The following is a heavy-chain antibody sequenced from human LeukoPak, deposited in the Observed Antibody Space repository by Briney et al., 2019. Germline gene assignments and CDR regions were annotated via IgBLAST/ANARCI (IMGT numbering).Heavy chain of an antibody. J-gene: IGHJ4*02. CDR1: GFTLSKYW. Sequence: GGSLRLSCAASGFTLSKYWMSWVRQAPGKGLEWVASIKQVGSEKYYVDSVKGRFTISRDNAKKSLHLQMNSLRAEDTAVYYCARDGIVGAFDYWGQGTSVTVSS. D-gene: IGHD1-26*01. CDR2: IKQVGSEK. CDR3: ARDGIVGAFDY. V-gene: IGHV3-7*01.